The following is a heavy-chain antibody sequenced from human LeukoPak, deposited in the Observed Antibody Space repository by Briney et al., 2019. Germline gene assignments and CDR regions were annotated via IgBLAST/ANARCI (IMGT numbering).Heavy chain of an antibody. V-gene: IGHV3-7*03. CDR3: ARDKGDYDTSGSLFVF. D-gene: IGHD3-22*01. CDR1: GFTFSRYW. CDR2: IKQDGSET. Sequence: PGGSLRLSCAASGFTFSRYWMSWVRQAPRKGLEWVANIKQDGSETYYVDSVKDRFTISRDNAKNSLYLQMNSLRAEDTAVYYCARDKGDYDTSGSLFVFGGQGTLATVSS. J-gene: IGHJ4*02.